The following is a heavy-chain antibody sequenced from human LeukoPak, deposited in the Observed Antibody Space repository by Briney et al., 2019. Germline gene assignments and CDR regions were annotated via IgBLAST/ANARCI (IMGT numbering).Heavy chain of an antibody. V-gene: IGHV1-24*01. CDR3: ARVGYTGWNWGLHY. D-gene: IGHD5-24*01. Sequence: SVKVSCKVSGYTLTELSMHWVRQAPGKGLELMGGFDPEDGETIYAQKFQGRLTMSRDTSTTTVYMELSSLTSEDTAVYYCARVGYTGWNWGLHYWGQGTLVTVSS. CDR2: FDPEDGET. CDR1: GYTLTELS. J-gene: IGHJ4*02.